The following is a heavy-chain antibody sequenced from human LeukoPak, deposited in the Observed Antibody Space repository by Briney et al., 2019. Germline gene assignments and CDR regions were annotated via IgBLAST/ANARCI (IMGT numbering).Heavy chain of an antibody. D-gene: IGHD1-1*01. CDR3: AKVMERRNFDY. J-gene: IGHJ4*02. CDR2: IDPGGYNR. Sequence: GGSLRLSCVASGFTFSTYAMSWVRQAPGKGLEWVSRIDPGGYNRDYADSVKGRFTISRDNSKNTLYLQMNSLRAEDTAVYYCAKVMERRNFDYWGQGTLVTVSS. V-gene: IGHV3-23*01. CDR1: GFTFSTYA.